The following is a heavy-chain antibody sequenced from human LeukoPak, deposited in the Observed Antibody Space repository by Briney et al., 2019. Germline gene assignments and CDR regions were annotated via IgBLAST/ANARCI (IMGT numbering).Heavy chain of an antibody. CDR3: ARQQQLVPGWFDP. CDR2: IYPGDSDT. J-gene: IGHJ5*02. Sequence: GESLKVSCKGSGYRFTSYWIGWVRQIPGKGLEWMGIIYPGDSDTRYSPSFQGQVTISADKSISTAYLQWSSLKASDTAMYYCARQQQLVPGWFDPWGQGTLVTVSS. D-gene: IGHD6-13*01. CDR1: GYRFTSYW. V-gene: IGHV5-51*01.